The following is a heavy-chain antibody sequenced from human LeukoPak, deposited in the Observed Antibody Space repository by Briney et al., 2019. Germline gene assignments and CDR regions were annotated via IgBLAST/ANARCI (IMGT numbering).Heavy chain of an antibody. CDR2: IIPIFGTA. V-gene: IGHV1-69*05. D-gene: IGHD2-2*01. CDR3: ARVLASCSSTSCYFDYYYMDV. J-gene: IGHJ6*03. CDR1: GGTFSSYA. Sequence: SVKVSCKASGGTFSSYAISWVRQAPGQGLEWMGGIIPIFGTANYAQKFQGRVTITTDESTSTAYMELSSLRSEDTAVYYCARVLASCSSTSCYFDYYYMDVRGKGTTVTVSS.